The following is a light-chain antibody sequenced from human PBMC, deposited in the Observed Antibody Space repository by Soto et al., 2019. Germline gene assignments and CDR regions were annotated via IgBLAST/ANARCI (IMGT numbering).Light chain of an antibody. CDR2: RNN. CDR3: SAWDDSRSVV. V-gene: IGLV1-47*01. CDR1: SSNIGSNY. Sequence: QSVLTQPPSASGTPGQRVTISCSGSSSNIGSNYVYWYQQLPGTAPKLLIYRNNQRPSGVPDRFSGSKAGTSASLAISGLRSEDEAGYYCSAWDDSRSVVFGGGTKLTVL. J-gene: IGLJ2*01.